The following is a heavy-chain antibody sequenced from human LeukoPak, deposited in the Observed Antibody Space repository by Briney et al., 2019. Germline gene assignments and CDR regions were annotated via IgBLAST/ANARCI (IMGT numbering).Heavy chain of an antibody. CDR3: ARFSRSFSGY. CDR2: IKQDGSDK. Sequence: GGSLRLSCAASGFTFSNYWMSWVRQAPGKGLEWAANIKQDGSDKNYVDSMKGRFTISRDNAKNSLYLQMNSLRAEDTAVYYCARFSRSFSGYWGQGTLVTVSS. CDR1: GFTFSNYW. D-gene: IGHD6-13*01. J-gene: IGHJ4*02. V-gene: IGHV3-7*01.